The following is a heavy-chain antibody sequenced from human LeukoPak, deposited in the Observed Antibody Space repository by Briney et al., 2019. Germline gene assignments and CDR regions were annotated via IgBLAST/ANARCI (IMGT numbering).Heavy chain of an antibody. CDR3: ARSDGYGDYVVHY. Sequence: GGSLRLSCAASGFTFSSYGMHWVRQAPGKGLEWVAVIWYDGSNKYYADSVKGRFTISRDNSKNTLYLQMNSLRAEDTAVYYCARSDGYGDYVVHYWGRGTLVTVSS. CDR1: GFTFSSYG. J-gene: IGHJ4*02. CDR2: IWYDGSNK. D-gene: IGHD4-17*01. V-gene: IGHV3-33*01.